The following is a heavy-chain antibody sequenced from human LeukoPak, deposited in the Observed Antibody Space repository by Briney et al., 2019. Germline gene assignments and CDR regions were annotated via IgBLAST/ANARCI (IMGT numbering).Heavy chain of an antibody. CDR2: IYPGDSDT. CDR1: GYSFNTYW. V-gene: IGHV5-51*01. D-gene: IGHD2-2*01. J-gene: IGHJ4*02. CDR3: ARLPRYCSSTSCFDY. Sequence: GESLKISCKGSGYSFNTYWIGWVRQMPGKGLEWMGIIYPGDSDTRYSPSFQGQVTISADKSISTAYLQWSSLKASDTAMYYCARLPRYCSSTSCFDYWGQGTLVTVSS.